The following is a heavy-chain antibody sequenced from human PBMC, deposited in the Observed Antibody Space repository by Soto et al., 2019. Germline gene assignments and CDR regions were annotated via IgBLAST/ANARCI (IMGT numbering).Heavy chain of an antibody. Sequence: ASVKVSCKASGYTFTSYGISWVRQAPGQGLEWMGWISAYNGNTNYAQKLQGRVTMTTDTSTSTAYMELRSLRSDDTAVYYCARAESGVNYYYYYYMDVWGKGTTVTVSS. CDR1: GYTFTSYG. CDR2: ISAYNGNT. J-gene: IGHJ6*03. CDR3: ARAESGVNYYYYYYMDV. D-gene: IGHD3-10*01. V-gene: IGHV1-18*01.